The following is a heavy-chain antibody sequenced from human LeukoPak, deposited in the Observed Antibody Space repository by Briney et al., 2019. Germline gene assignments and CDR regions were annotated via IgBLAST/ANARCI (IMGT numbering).Heavy chain of an antibody. CDR3: ARGSIVVVPAATDAFDI. J-gene: IGHJ3*02. Sequence: GASVKVSCKASGYTFTGYYMHWVRQAPGQGLEWMGWSNPNSGGTNYAQKFQGRVTMTRDTSISTAYMELSRLRSDDTAVYYCARGSIVVVPAATDAFDIWGQGAMVTVSS. CDR2: SNPNSGGT. D-gene: IGHD2-2*01. CDR1: GYTFTGYY. V-gene: IGHV1-2*02.